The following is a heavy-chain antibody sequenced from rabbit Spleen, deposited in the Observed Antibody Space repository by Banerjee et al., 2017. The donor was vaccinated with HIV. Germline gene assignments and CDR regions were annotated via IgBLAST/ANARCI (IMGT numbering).Heavy chain of an antibody. V-gene: IGHV1S45*01. CDR2: IDTSSGNT. D-gene: IGHD6-1*01. CDR1: GFSFSDGDV. CDR3: ARGEHFSVGFSAFAIYLDL. J-gene: IGHJ3*01. Sequence: QEHLEESGGGLVKPEGSLTLTCKASGFSFSDGDVVCWVRQAPGKGLEWIGCIDTSSGNTAYATWAKGRFTISKTSSTTVTLQMTSLTAADTATYFCARGEHFSVGFSAFAIYLDLWGQGTLVTVS.